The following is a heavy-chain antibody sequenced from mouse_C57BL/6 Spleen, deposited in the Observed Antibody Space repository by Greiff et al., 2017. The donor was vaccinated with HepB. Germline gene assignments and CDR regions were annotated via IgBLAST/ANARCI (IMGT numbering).Heavy chain of an antibody. D-gene: IGHD1-1*01. V-gene: IGHV1-82*01. CDR3: ARKYDGSSPFDH. Sequence: QVQLQQSGPELVKPGASVKISCKASGYAFSSSWMNWVKQRPGKGLEWIGRIYPGDGDTNYNGKFKGKATLTADKSSSTAYMQLSILTSEDSAVYFCARKYDGSSPFDHWGQRTTLTVSS. CDR2: IYPGDGDT. J-gene: IGHJ2*01. CDR1: GYAFSSSW.